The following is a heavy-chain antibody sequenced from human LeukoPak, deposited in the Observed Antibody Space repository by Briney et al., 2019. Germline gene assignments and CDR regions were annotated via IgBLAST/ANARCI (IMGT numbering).Heavy chain of an antibody. Sequence: SGTLSLTCAVSGGSITSTNWWNWVRQPPGKGLEWIGEIYHSGSTNYNPSLKSRVTISVDTSKNQFSLKLSSVTAADTAVYYCARRRGYSSSPGDYFDYWGQGTLVTVSS. CDR2: IYHSGST. D-gene: IGHD6-13*01. CDR1: GGSITSTNW. CDR3: ARRRGYSSSPGDYFDY. V-gene: IGHV4-4*02. J-gene: IGHJ4*02.